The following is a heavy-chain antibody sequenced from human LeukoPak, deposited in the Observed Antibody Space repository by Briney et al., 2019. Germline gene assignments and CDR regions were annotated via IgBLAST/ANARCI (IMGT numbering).Heavy chain of an antibody. V-gene: IGHV3-23*01. CDR3: AKFGSSSDYYYYYMDV. CDR2: ISGSGGST. D-gene: IGHD6-6*01. J-gene: IGHJ6*03. Sequence: QPGGSLRLSCAASGFTFSSYAMSWVRQAPGKGLEWVSGISGSGGSTYYADSVKGRFSISKDNSKNTLYLQMNSLRAEDTAVYYCAKFGSSSDYYYYYMDVWGKGTTVTVSS. CDR1: GFTFSSYA.